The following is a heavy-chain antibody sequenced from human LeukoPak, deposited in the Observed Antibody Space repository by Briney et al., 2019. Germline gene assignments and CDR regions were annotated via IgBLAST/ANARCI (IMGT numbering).Heavy chain of an antibody. CDR2: IRYDGSNK. CDR1: GFTFISYS. D-gene: IGHD2-2*01. V-gene: IGHV3-30*02. Sequence: GGSLRLSCAASGFTFISYSMHWVRQAPGKGLEWVAFIRYDGSNKYYADSVKGRFTISRDNSKNTLYLQMNSLRAEDTAVYYCAKDSRRYCSSTICYDMDYSGQGTLVTVSS. CDR3: AKDSRRYCSSTICYDMDY. J-gene: IGHJ4*02.